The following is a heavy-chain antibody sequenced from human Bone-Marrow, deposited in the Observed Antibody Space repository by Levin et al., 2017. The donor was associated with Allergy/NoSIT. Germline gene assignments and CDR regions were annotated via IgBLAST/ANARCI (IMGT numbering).Heavy chain of an antibody. V-gene: IGHV3-11*01. J-gene: IGHJ4*02. CDR1: GFTFSDYY. CDR2: IDHTDDTV. Sequence: KPGGSLRLSCVASGFTFSDYYMSWIRQAPGKGLEWISYIDHTDDTVHYADSVKGRFTISRDNAKNSLYLQMDSLRAEDTAIYYCAGTVGFEYWGQGTLVTVSS. CDR3: AGTVGFEY. D-gene: IGHD1-26*01.